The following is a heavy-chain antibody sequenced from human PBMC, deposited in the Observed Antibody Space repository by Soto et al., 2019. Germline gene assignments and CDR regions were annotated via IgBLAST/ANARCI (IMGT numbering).Heavy chain of an antibody. D-gene: IGHD2-2*01. J-gene: IGHJ5*02. V-gene: IGHV4-39*01. CDR2: IYYSGTS. Sequence: QLQLQESGPGLVKPSETLSLTCTVSGGSINDYTYYWGWIRQPPGKGLEWIGSIYYSGTSSYNPSLESRVTMSVDTSKKQLSLRLRSVTAADTAVYYCARLHCASPNCVPLDPWGQGTLVIVSS. CDR1: GGSINDYTYY. CDR3: ARLHCASPNCVPLDP.